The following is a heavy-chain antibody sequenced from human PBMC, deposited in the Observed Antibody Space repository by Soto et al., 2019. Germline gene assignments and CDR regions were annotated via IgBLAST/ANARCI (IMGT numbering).Heavy chain of an antibody. D-gene: IGHD6-19*01. CDR2: IYYTGTT. V-gene: IGHV4-39*01. Sequence: PSETLSLTCTVSGGSISSSSYYWGWIRQSPGKGLEWIGSIYYTGTTHYNPSLKSRVTISVDTSKNQFSLKLGSVTAADTAVYYCARPARQGTVAGAYWGQGTLVTVSS. CDR3: ARPARQGTVAGAY. CDR1: GGSISSSSYY. J-gene: IGHJ4*02.